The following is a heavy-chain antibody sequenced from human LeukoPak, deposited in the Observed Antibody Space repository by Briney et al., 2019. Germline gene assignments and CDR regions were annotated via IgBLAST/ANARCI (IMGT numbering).Heavy chain of an antibody. CDR3: AKDLPLYGPGAFDI. J-gene: IGHJ3*02. D-gene: IGHD2-8*01. CDR1: GFTFDDYA. V-gene: IGHV3-9*01. CDR2: ISWNSGSI. Sequence: PGRSLRLSCAAAGFTFDDYAMHWVRQAPGKGLEWVSGISWNSGSIGYADSVKGRFTISRDNAKNSLYLQMNGLRAEDTALYYCAKDLPLYGPGAFDIWGQGTMVTVSS.